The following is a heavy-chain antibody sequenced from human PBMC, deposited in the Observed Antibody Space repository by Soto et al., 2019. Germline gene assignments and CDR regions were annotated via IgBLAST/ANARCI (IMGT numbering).Heavy chain of an antibody. CDR3: ARVWAAGTDAFDI. CDR1: GGSISSYY. V-gene: IGHV4-59*01. D-gene: IGHD6-13*01. Sequence: QVQLQESGPGLVKPSETLSLTCTVSGGSISSYYWSWIRQPPVKGLEWIGYIYYSGSTDYSPSLKSRVTVSVDTSKNQFALRLRSVTAADTAVYYCARVWAAGTDAFDIWGQGTMVTVSS. CDR2: IYYSGST. J-gene: IGHJ3*02.